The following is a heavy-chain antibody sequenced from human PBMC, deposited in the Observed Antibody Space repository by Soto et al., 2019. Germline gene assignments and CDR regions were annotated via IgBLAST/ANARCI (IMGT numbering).Heavy chain of an antibody. CDR3: AVGGFLEWSDAGDASDI. D-gene: IGHD3-3*01. CDR1: GFTFSSYG. CDR2: IWYDGSNK. Sequence: GGSLRLSCAASGFTFSSYGMHWVRQAPGKGLEWVAVIWYDGSNKYYADSVKGRFTISRDNSKNTLYLQMNSLRAEDTAVYYCAVGGFLEWSDAGDASDIWGQGTMVNVS. J-gene: IGHJ3*02. V-gene: IGHV3-33*01.